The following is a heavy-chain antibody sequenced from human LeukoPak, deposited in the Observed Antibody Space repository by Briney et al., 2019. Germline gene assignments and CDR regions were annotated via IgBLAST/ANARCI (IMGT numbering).Heavy chain of an antibody. V-gene: IGHV4-61*01. J-gene: IGHJ4*02. Sequence: PSETLSLTCTVSGGSVSSGSYYWNWIRQPPGKGLEWIGHIYYSGSTKYNPSLRSRVTISVDTSGNQFSLKLSSVTAADTAVYYCATIYGSGSYLSPFDYWGQGTLLTVSS. CDR1: GGSVSSGSYY. CDR3: ATIYGSGSYLSPFDY. CDR2: IYYSGST. D-gene: IGHD3-10*01.